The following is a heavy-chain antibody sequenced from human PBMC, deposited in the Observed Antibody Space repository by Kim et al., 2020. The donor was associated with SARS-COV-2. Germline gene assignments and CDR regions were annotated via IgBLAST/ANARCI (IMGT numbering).Heavy chain of an antibody. J-gene: IGHJ6*02. Sequence: GGSLRLSCTASGFTFSSYSMNWVRQAPGKGLEWVSYITSSSRTIYYAVFVKGRFTISRDNAQNSLYLQMNNLRDEDTAVYYCTSGGTLGMDVWGGGDTGT. V-gene: IGHV3-48*02. CDR2: ITSSSRTI. CDR3: TSGGTLGMDV. CDR1: GFTFSSYS.